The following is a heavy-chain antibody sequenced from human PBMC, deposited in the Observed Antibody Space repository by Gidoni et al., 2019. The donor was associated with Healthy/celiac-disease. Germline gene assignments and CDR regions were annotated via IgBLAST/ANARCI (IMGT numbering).Heavy chain of an antibody. Sequence: QFQLVQSRSEVKKPESSVTFSCKASGCTFSSYAISWVRQAPGQGLEWMGGIISIFGTANYAQKFQGRSTITADESTSTAYMELSSLRSEDTAVYYCARESGGLQSHPDYWGQGTTVTVSS. J-gene: IGHJ4*02. CDR3: ARESGGLQSHPDY. CDR1: GCTFSSYA. CDR2: IISIFGTA. D-gene: IGHD1-26*01. V-gene: IGHV1-69*01.